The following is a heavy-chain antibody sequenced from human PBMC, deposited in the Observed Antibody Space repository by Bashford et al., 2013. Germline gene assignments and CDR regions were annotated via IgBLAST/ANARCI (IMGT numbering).Heavy chain of an antibody. D-gene: IGHD3-10*01. J-gene: IGHJ4*02. Sequence: VRQAPGKGLEWVSVISTSGIPTFYADSVKGRFTISRDNSKNTLFLQMNSLTAEDTAVYYCARSPYFDFDYWGQGTLVTVSS. CDR3: ARSPYFDFDY. V-gene: IGHV3-23*01. CDR2: ISTSGIPT.